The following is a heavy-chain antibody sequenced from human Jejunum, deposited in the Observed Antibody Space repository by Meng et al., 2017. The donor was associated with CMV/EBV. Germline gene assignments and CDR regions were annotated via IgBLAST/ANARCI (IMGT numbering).Heavy chain of an antibody. J-gene: IGHJ5*02. D-gene: IGHD1-14*01. CDR2: IYQTGST. CDR3: AISPNQDPGP. CDR1: CASINSDLW. V-gene: IGHV4-4*02. Sequence: SLTCAVSCASINSDLWWSWVRQPPGKGLEWIGEIYQTGSTKYNPSLRSRVTISMDKSKNQFSLNLSSVTAADTAFYYCAISPNQDPGPWGQGTLVTVSS.